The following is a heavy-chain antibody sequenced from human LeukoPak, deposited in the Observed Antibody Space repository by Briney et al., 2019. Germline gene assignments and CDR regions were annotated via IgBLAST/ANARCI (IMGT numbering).Heavy chain of an antibody. D-gene: IGHD5-12*01. CDR1: GGSISSGAYS. CDR3: ASHSGGYAY. J-gene: IGHJ4*02. Sequence: SETLSLTCAVSGGSISSGAYSWSWIRQPPRKGLEWIGYVYYSGGTYYNPSLKSRVTISVDTFKNQFSLKLSSVTAADTAVYYCASHSGGYAYWGQGTLVTVSS. V-gene: IGHV4-30-4*07. CDR2: VYYSGGT.